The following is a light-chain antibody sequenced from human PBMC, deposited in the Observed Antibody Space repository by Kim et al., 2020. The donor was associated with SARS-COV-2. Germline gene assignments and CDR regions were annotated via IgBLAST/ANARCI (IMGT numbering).Light chain of an antibody. Sequence: RITCGGDDIGGRNVHWYHQKPGQAPVLVIYRDTNRPAGIPERFSGSNSGNTATLTIDRAEAGDEADYYCQVWFRSTVVFGGGTKLTVL. CDR2: RDT. CDR1: DIGGRN. V-gene: IGLV3-9*01. J-gene: IGLJ2*01. CDR3: QVWFRSTVV.